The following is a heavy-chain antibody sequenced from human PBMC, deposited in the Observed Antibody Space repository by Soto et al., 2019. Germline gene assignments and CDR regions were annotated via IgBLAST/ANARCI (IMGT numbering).Heavy chain of an antibody. CDR3: VRLMGNSWLDS. V-gene: IGHV6-1*01. J-gene: IGHJ5*01. Sequence: PSQTLSLTCDISGDSVSTNTATWDWIRQSPSRGLEWLGRTYYRSRWYFDYAVSVKSRITISPDISNNQVSLQLTSVTPDDTAIYYCVRLMGNSWLDSWGQGTLVTVSS. CDR1: GDSVSTNTAT. CDR2: TYYRSRWYF.